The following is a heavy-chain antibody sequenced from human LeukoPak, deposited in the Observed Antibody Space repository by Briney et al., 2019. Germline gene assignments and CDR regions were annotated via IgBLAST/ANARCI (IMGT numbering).Heavy chain of an antibody. J-gene: IGHJ4*02. D-gene: IGHD2-2*01. Sequence: PSETLSLTCTVSGGSISSSRYYWGWIRQPPGKGLEWIGSIYYSGSTYYNPSLKSPVTISVDTSKNQFSLKLSSVTASDTAVYYCARRTSSILFDYWGQGTLVTVFS. CDR2: IYYSGST. V-gene: IGHV4-39*01. CDR1: GGSISSSRYY. CDR3: ARRTSSILFDY.